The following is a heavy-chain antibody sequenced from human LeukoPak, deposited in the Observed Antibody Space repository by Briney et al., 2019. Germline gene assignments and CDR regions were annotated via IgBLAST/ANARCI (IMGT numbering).Heavy chain of an antibody. Sequence: GGSLRLSCAASGFTFSDYSMNWVRQAPGKGLEWISYVGISSGNTKYADSVKGRFTISGDKAKNSLYLQMNSLRVEDTAVYYCARDTKYAFDNWGQGTMVTVSS. D-gene: IGHD2-2*01. CDR2: VGISSGNT. V-gene: IGHV3-48*01. J-gene: IGHJ4*02. CDR1: GFTFSDYS. CDR3: ARDTKYAFDN.